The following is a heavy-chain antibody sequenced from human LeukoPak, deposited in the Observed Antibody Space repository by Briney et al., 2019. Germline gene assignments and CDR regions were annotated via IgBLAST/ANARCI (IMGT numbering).Heavy chain of an antibody. CDR3: ARTVGTHRFDY. CDR1: GGSISSSDYY. V-gene: IGHV4-39*01. Sequence: KPSETLSLTCSVPGGSISSSDYYWGWIRQPPGERLEWLGTIYYNGNTYYNPSLQSRVIISVDTSKNQFSLKLTSVTAPDTAVYYCARTVGTHRFDYWGQGILVTVSS. J-gene: IGHJ4*02. D-gene: IGHD4-23*01. CDR2: IYYNGNT.